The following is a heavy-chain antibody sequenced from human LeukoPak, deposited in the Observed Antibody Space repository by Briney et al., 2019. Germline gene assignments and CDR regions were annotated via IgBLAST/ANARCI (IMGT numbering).Heavy chain of an antibody. CDR3: ARESSSWYETIDY. CDR2: INSDGRST. Sequence: GGSVRLSCAASGFTFSSYWMQWVGQATGKGRVWVSRINSDGRSTSYADSMKGLFTISRDNAKNTLYLQMNSLRAEDTAVHYCARESSSWYETIDYWGQGTLVTVSS. V-gene: IGHV3-74*01. D-gene: IGHD6-13*01. J-gene: IGHJ4*02. CDR1: GFTFSSYW.